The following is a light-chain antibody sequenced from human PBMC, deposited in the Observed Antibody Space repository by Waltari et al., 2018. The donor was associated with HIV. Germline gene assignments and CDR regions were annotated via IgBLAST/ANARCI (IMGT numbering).Light chain of an antibody. CDR3: QSADITGTLGV. V-gene: IGLV3-25*03. CDR1: ALTRQF. CDR2: KSY. J-gene: IGLJ2*01. Sequence: SYELAQPPSVSVSPGQTARLTCAGDALTRQFVYWYQQKPGQAPIVVIYKSYERPSGIPERVSGFISGTTATLTISAVQAEDEADYYCQSADITGTLGVFGGGTRLTV.